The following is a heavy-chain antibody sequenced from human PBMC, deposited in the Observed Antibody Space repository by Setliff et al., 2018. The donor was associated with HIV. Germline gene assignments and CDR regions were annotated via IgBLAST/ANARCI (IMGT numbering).Heavy chain of an antibody. Sequence: ASVKVSCKASGYTFTSYGISWVRQAPGQGLEWMGWISAYNGNTNYAQKLQGRVTMTTDTSTSTAYMELSGLRSEDSAVYYCVRDPSSGIYYDSSGQYFQNWGQGTLVTVSS. CDR2: ISAYNGNT. J-gene: IGHJ1*01. V-gene: IGHV1-18*01. CDR3: VRDPSSGIYYDSSGQYFQN. D-gene: IGHD3-22*01. CDR1: GYTFTSYG.